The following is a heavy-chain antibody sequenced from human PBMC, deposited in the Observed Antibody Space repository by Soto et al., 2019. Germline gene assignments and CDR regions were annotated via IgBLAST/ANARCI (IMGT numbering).Heavy chain of an antibody. Sequence: QVQVVQSGDEVKKPGASVKVSCKASGYTFTNYGFSWVRQAPGQGLEWMGWISGYNGNTKYAEKSQGRVTMTTDTSTSTAHMELRSLRSDDTAVYYCARQGQAPYYYYAMDVWGQATAVTVSS. J-gene: IGHJ6*02. V-gene: IGHV1-18*01. CDR2: ISGYNGNT. CDR1: GYTFTNYG. CDR3: ARQGQAPYYYYAMDV.